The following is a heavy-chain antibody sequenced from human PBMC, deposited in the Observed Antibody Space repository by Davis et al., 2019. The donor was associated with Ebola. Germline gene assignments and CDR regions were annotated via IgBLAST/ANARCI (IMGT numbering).Heavy chain of an antibody. CDR3: ARSRVVSITSPFDY. CDR1: GFIFSNYW. CDR2: IKPDEGEK. V-gene: IGHV3-7*03. J-gene: IGHJ4*02. Sequence: GESLKISCVAFGFIFSNYWMSWVRQAPGKGPEWVAIIKPDEGEKYYVDSVKGRFTISRDNAKNSLFLQMDSLRDEDTALYYCARSRVVSITSPFDYWGQGTLVTVSS. D-gene: IGHD1-14*01.